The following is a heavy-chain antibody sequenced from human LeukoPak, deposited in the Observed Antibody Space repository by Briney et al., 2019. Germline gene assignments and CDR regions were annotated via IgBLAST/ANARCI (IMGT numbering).Heavy chain of an antibody. V-gene: IGHV3-48*01. CDR2: ISSSSSTI. CDR3: ARGADYGDYLNWFDP. D-gene: IGHD4-17*01. CDR1: GFTFSSYS. Sequence: GGSLRLSCAASGFTFSSYSMNWVRQAPGKGLEWVSYISSSSSTIYYADSVKGRFTISRDNAKNSLYLQMNSLRAEDTAVYYCARGADYGDYLNWFDPWGQGTLVTVSS. J-gene: IGHJ5*02.